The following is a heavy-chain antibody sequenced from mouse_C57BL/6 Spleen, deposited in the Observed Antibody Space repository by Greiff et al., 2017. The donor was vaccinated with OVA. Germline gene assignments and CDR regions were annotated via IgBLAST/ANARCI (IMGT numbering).Heavy chain of an antibody. V-gene: IGHV1-61*01. J-gene: IGHJ2*01. CDR1: GYTFTSYW. CDR2: IYPSDSET. CDR3: AKNYGSKSHFDC. Sequence: QVHVKQPGAELVRPGSSVKLSCKASGYTFTSYWMDWVKQRPGQGLEWIGNIYPSDSETHYNQKFKDKATLTVDKSSSTAYMQLSSLTSEDSAVYYCAKNYGSKSHFDCWGQGTTLTVSS. D-gene: IGHD1-1*01.